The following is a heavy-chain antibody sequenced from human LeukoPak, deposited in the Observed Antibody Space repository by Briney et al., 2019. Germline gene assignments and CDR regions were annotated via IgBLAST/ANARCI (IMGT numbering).Heavy chain of an antibody. CDR1: GGSISSGSYY. CDR3: ATDMGTVSDAFDI. V-gene: IGHV4-61*02. D-gene: IGHD3-10*01. CDR2: IYTSGST. J-gene: IGHJ3*02. Sequence: SETLSLTCAVSGGSISSGSYYWSWIRQPAGKGLEWIGRIYTSGSTNYNPSLKSRVTISLDTSKNHFSLKLNSVTAADTAVYYCATDMGTVSDAFDIWGQGTMVSVSS.